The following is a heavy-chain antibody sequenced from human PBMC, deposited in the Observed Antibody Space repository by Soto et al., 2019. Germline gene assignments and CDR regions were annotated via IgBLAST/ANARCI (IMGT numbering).Heavy chain of an antibody. D-gene: IGHD6-6*01. J-gene: IGHJ6*02. CDR2: IYYSGNT. V-gene: IGHV4-39*01. CDR3: ARHGAYDRSSYYCYNMDV. Sequence: ASETLSLTCTVSGGSISSYYWSWIRQPPGKGLEWIGTIYYSGNTYYNPSLKSRVTISVDTSKNQFSLKLSSVTAADTAVYYCARHGAYDRSSYYCYNMDVWGQGTTVTVSS. CDR1: GGSISSYY.